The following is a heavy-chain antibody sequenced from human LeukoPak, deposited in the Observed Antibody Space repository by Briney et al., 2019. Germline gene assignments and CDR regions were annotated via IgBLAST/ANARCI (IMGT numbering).Heavy chain of an antibody. D-gene: IGHD4-17*01. CDR1: GFTFSSYA. CDR3: ARAPRYGDYVLFFDY. Sequence: PGGSLRLSCAASGFTFSSYAVSWVRQAPGKGLEWVSSISSSSSYIYYADSVKGRFTISRDNAKNSLYLQMNSLRAEDTAVYYCARAPRYGDYVLFFDYWGQGTLVTVSS. V-gene: IGHV3-21*01. J-gene: IGHJ4*02. CDR2: ISSSSSYI.